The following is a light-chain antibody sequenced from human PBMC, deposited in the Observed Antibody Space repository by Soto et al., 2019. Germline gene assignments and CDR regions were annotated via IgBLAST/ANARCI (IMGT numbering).Light chain of an antibody. Sequence: AIPLTQSPSSLSASVGHRVTITCRASQGISSAVVWYQQKPGKAPKLLIYDASTLESGVPSRFSGSGYGTEFTLTISSLQPEDFAIYYCQQFTDYPLTFGGGTKVEIQ. CDR2: DAS. J-gene: IGKJ4*01. CDR3: QQFTDYPLT. V-gene: IGKV1D-13*01. CDR1: QGISSA.